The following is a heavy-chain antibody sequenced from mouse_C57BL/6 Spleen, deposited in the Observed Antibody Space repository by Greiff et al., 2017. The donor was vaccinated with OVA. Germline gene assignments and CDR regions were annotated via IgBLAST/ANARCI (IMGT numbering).Heavy chain of an antibody. CDR2: ISDGGSYT. CDR1: GFTFSSYA. J-gene: IGHJ4*01. V-gene: IGHV5-4*01. Sequence: EVKLMESGGGLVKPGGSLKLSCAASGFTFSSYAMSWVRQTPEKRLEWVATISDGGSYTYYPDNVKGRFTISRDNAKNNLYLQMSHLKSEDTAMYYCARDYYCSMDYWGQGTSVTVSS. D-gene: IGHD1-1*01. CDR3: ARDYYCSMDY.